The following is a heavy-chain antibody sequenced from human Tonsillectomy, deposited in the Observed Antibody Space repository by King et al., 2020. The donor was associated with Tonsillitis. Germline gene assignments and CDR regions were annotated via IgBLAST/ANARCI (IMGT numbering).Heavy chain of an antibody. D-gene: IGHD1/OR15-1a*01. Sequence: VQLVESGGGLVQPGGSLRLSCAASGFTFSSYWMSWVRQAPGKGLEWVANINQDGGEKCYLDSVKGRVTISRDNAKNSLYLQMNSLRAEDTAIYYCARDRAGTKTTFDYWGQGTLVTVSS. CDR2: INQDGGEK. V-gene: IGHV3-7*03. J-gene: IGHJ4*02. CDR1: GFTFSSYW. CDR3: ARDRAGTKTTFDY.